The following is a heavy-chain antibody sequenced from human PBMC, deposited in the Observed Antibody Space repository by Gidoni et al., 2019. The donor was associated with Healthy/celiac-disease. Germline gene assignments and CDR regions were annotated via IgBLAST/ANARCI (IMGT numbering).Heavy chain of an antibody. Sequence: QLTLKQYGPPLVRPTQTHTLTCTFSGFAPRTRGVGVGWIRQPPGKALEWLALIYWDDYKRYSPSLKSRLTITKDTSKNQVVLTMTNMDPVDTARYYCANMTGFYGSGGGPDYWGQGTLVTVSS. CDR2: IYWDDYK. CDR1: GFAPRTRGVG. J-gene: IGHJ4*02. V-gene: IGHV2-5*02. D-gene: IGHD3-10*01. CDR3: ANMTGFYGSGGGPDY.